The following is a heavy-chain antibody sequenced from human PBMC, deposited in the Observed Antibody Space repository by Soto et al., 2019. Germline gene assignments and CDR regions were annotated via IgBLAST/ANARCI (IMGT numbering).Heavy chain of an antibody. J-gene: IGHJ4*02. Sequence: LSLTCTVSGGSISSYYWSWIRQPPGKGLEWIGYIYYSGSTNYNPSLKSRVTISVDTSKNQFSLKLSSVTAADTAVYYCASAPSYYYDSSGYPGLFDYWGQGTLVTVSS. CDR3: ASAPSYYYDSSGYPGLFDY. CDR1: GGSISSYY. V-gene: IGHV4-59*01. CDR2: IYYSGST. D-gene: IGHD3-22*01.